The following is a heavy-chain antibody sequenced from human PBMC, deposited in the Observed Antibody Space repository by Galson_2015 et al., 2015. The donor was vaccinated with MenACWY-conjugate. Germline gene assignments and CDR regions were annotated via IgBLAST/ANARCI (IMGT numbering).Heavy chain of an antibody. Sequence: SLRLSCAASGFTFSSYAMHWVRQAPGKGLEWVAVISYDGSNKYYADSVKGRFTISRDNSKNTLYLQLNSLRAEDTAVYYCAREIRLYYYGSGSVDETPYYYYGMDVWGQGTTVTVSS. CDR1: GFTFSSYA. CDR3: AREIRLYYYGSGSVDETPYYYYGMDV. D-gene: IGHD3-10*01. CDR2: ISYDGSNK. J-gene: IGHJ6*02. V-gene: IGHV3-30*04.